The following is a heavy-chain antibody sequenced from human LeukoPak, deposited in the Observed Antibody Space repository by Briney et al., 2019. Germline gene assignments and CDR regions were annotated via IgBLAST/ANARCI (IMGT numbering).Heavy chain of an antibody. D-gene: IGHD6-19*01. CDR1: GYSISSGYH. V-gene: IGHV4-38-2*01. CDR3: ASMYSSGWLRGYYYYYMDV. Sequence: SETLSLICSVSGYSISSGYHWGWIRQPPGQGLEWIGSIYYSGSTYYNPSLKSRVTISVDTSRNQFSLKLSSVTAADTAVYYCASMYSSGWLRGYYYYYMDVWGKGTTVTVSS. CDR2: IYYSGST. J-gene: IGHJ6*03.